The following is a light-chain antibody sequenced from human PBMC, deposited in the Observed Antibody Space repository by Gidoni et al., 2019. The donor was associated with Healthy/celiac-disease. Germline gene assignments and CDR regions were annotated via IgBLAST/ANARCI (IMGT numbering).Light chain of an antibody. CDR1: SGSIASNY. CDR3: QSYDSSNSWV. J-gene: IGLJ3*02. CDR2: EDN. Sequence: NFMLTQPHSVSESPGKTVTISCTRSSGSIASNYVQWYQHRPGSSPTTVIYEDNQRPSGVPDRVSGSIDSSSNSASLTISGLKTEDEADYYCQSYDSSNSWVFGGGTKLTVL. V-gene: IGLV6-57*01.